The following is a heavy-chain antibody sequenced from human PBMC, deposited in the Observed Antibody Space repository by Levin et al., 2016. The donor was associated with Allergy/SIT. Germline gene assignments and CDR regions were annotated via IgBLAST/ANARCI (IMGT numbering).Heavy chain of an antibody. CDR3: ARGRGYIFFPGYYYYGMDV. D-gene: IGHD3-16*02. V-gene: IGHV1-2*04. J-gene: IGHJ6*02. CDR2: INPNSGGT. Sequence: WVRQAPGQGLEWMGWINPNSGGTNYAQKFQGWVTMTRDTSISTAYMELSRLRSDDTAVYYCARGRGYIFFPGYYYYGMDVWGQGTTVTVSS.